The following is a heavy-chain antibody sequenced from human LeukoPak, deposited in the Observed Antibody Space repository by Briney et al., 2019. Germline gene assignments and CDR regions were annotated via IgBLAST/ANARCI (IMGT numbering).Heavy chain of an antibody. CDR1: GGSISSDY. V-gene: IGHV4-4*09. J-gene: IGHJ5*02. Sequence: PSETLSLTCTVSGGSISSDYWSWIRQPPGKRLEWVGYIYNTWTTNYNPSLKSRVTISLDMPKNQFSLKLTSVTAADTAVYYCAISETWPNWFDPWGQGTLVTVSS. CDR3: AISETWPNWFDP. CDR2: IYNTWTT. D-gene: IGHD5-12*01.